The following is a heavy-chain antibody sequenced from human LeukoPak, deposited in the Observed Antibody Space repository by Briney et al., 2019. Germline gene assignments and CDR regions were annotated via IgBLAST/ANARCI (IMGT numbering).Heavy chain of an antibody. J-gene: IGHJ6*03. CDR1: GFTFSSYS. V-gene: IGHV3-23*01. CDR3: AKPVATVPYYYYYMDV. CDR2: ISGSGGST. Sequence: GGSLRLSCAASGFTFSSYSMNWVRQAPGKGLEWVSAISGSGGSTYYADSVKGRFTISRDNSKNTLYLQMNSLRAEDTAVYYCAKPVATVPYYYYYMDVWGKGTTVTVSS. D-gene: IGHD5-12*01.